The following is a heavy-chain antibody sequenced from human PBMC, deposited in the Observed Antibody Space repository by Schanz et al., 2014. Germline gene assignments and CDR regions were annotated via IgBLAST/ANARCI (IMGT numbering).Heavy chain of an antibody. CDR2: ISSNGGST. J-gene: IGHJ5*02. D-gene: IGHD1-26*01. V-gene: IGHV3-64D*06. CDR1: GFTFSSYA. CDR3: VKDRKGGSYYRSWFDP. Sequence: EVQLVESGGGLVQPGGSLRLSCSASGFTFSSYAMHWVRQAPGKGLEYVSAISSNGGSTYYADSVKGRFTISRDNSKNTLYLQMSSLRAEDTAVYYCVKDRKGGSYYRSWFDPWGRGTLVTVSS.